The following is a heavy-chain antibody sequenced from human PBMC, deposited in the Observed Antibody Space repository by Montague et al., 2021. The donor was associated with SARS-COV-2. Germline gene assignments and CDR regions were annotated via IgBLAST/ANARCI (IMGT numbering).Heavy chain of an antibody. D-gene: IGHD3-22*01. J-gene: IGHJ6*02. CDR2: IYYSGST. Sequence: SETLSLTCTVSGGAISSSSYYWGWIRQPPGKGLEWIGSIYYSGSTYYNPSLKSRVTISVDTSKNQFSLKLSSVTAADTAVYYCARDTRITMLVVVNRYGMGVWGQGTTVTVSS. V-gene: IGHV4-39*07. CDR1: GGAISSSSYY. CDR3: ARDTRITMLVVVNRYGMGV.